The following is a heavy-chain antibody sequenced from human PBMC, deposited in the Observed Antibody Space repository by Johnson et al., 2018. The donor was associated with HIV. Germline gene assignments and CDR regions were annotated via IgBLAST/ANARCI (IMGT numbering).Heavy chain of an antibody. D-gene: IGHD3-10*01. CDR1: GFTFSSYA. V-gene: IGHV3-23*04. CDR2: IGWDGGSR. CDR3: ARSGAFDI. J-gene: IGHJ3*02. Sequence: VQVVESGGGLVQPGGSLRLSCAASGFTFSSYAMSWVRQAPGKGLEWVSLIGWDGGSRYYGDSVKGRFTISRDNAKNTLYLQMNSLTAEDTAVYYGARSGAFDIWGQGTMVTVSS.